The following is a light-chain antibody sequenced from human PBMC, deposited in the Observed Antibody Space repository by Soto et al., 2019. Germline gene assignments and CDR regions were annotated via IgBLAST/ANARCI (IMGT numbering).Light chain of an antibody. CDR2: DVN. Sequence: QSALTQPRSVSGSPGQSVTISCTGTSNDVGGYNYVSWHQQHPGKAPKLMIYDVNKRPSGVPDRFSASKSGNTASLTISGLQAEDEADYYCCSYAGSYTFLFGTGTKLTVL. CDR1: SNDVGGYNY. J-gene: IGLJ1*01. V-gene: IGLV2-11*01. CDR3: CSYAGSYTFL.